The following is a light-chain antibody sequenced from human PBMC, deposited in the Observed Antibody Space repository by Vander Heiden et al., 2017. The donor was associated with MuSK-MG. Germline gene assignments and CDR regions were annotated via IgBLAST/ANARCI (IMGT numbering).Light chain of an antibody. CDR2: GNS. Sequence: QSVLTQPPSVSGAPGQRVTISCTGSSSNIGAGYDVHWYQQLPGTAPKRLSDGNSNRPSGVPDRFAGSKAGTSASRDITGLQAEDEADYYGQYYDSSLSGVVFGGGTKLTVL. V-gene: IGLV1-40*01. CDR1: SSNIGAGYD. J-gene: IGLJ2*01. CDR3: QYYDSSLSGVV.